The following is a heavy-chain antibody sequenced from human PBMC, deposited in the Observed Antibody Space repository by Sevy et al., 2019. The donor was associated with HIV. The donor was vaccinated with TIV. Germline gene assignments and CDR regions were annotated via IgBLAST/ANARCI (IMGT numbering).Heavy chain of an antibody. V-gene: IGHV3-33*01. Sequence: GGSRRLSCAASGFNFSIYGMHWVRQAPGKGLEWVALIWYDGTNKYYRDSVKGRFTISRDNSKNTLFLQMNSLRAEDTALYYCVRGRDYGNFDFWGQGTLVTVSS. CDR3: VRGRDYGNFDF. J-gene: IGHJ4*02. CDR2: IWYDGTNK. CDR1: GFNFSIYG. D-gene: IGHD4-17*01.